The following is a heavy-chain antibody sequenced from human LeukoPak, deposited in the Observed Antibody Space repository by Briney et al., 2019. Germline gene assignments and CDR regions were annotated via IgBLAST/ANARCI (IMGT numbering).Heavy chain of an antibody. V-gene: IGHV3-23*01. CDR3: ARGSFYPWELLPTPFDY. Sequence: PGGSLRLSCAASGFTFRSYAMTWVRQAPGKGLEWVSTISGSDGSTFYAGSVKGRFTISRDNAKNSLYLQMNSLRAEDTAVYYCARGSFYPWELLPTPFDYWGQGTLVTVSS. CDR1: GFTFRSYA. D-gene: IGHD1-26*01. J-gene: IGHJ4*02. CDR2: ISGSDGST.